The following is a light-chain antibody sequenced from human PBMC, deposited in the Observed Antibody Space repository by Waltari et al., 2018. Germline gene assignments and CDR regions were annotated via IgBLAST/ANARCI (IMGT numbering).Light chain of an antibody. CDR2: DNT. Sequence: SSELTQDPTVSVALGQTVRITCQGDYLRNFYASWYQQKPGQAPILVVYDNTNRPSGIPYRFSGSHSGNTASLIITGAQAEDEADYYCNSRDTTNDPHILFGGGTKLTVL. CDR1: YLRNFY. CDR3: NSRDTTNDPHIL. V-gene: IGLV3-19*01. J-gene: IGLJ3*02.